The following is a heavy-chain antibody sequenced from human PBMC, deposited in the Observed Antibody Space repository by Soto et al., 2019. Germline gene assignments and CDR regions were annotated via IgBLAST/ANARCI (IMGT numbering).Heavy chain of an antibody. CDR1: GCSISSGDYY. CDR3: ATQEVGGSYVYTFDP. CDR2: SYYSGST. J-gene: IGHJ5*02. V-gene: IGHV4-30-4*01. D-gene: IGHD1-26*01. Sequence: SETLSLTCTFSGCSISSGDYYWSWIRQPPGKGLEWIGCSYYSGSTYYNPSLKSRVTISVDTSKNQFSLKLSSVTAADTAVYYCATQEVGGSYVYTFDPWGQGTLVTVSS.